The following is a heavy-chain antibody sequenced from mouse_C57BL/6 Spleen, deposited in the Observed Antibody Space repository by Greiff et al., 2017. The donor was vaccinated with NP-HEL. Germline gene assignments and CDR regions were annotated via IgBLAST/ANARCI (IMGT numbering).Heavy chain of an antibody. J-gene: IGHJ2*01. CDR3: ARGGLVATDFDY. CDR1: GYTFTSYT. D-gene: IGHD1-1*01. V-gene: IGHV1-4*01. Sequence: VQLQQSGAELARPGASVKMSCKASGYTFTSYTMHWVNQRPGQGLEWIGNINPSSGYTKYNQKFKDKATLTADKSSSTAYMQLSSLTSEDSAVYYCARGGLVATDFDYWGQGTTLTVSS. CDR2: INPSSGYT.